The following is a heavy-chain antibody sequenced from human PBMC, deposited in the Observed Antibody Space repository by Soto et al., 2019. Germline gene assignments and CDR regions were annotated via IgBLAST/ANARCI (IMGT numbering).Heavy chain of an antibody. Sequence: GGALRLSCATSGFTFSNYPMNWVRQAPGKGLEWVSGISAGGDRTYYADSVKGRFTIFRDNSKNSVSLRMNSLRVEDTAVYYCARRVWGQGTLVTVSS. J-gene: IGHJ4*02. CDR2: ISAGGDRT. CDR1: GFTFSNYP. CDR3: ARRV. V-gene: IGHV3-23*01.